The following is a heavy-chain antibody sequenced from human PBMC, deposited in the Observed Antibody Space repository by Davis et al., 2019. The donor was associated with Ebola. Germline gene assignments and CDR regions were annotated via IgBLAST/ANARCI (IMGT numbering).Heavy chain of an antibody. V-gene: IGHV1-46*01. CDR3: ARRGYYDILTGYSD. CDR2: INPSSGST. Sequence: ASVKVSCKASGYTFTSYYMHWVRQAPGQGLEWMGMINPSSGSTSYAQNFQGRVTMTRDTSTTTVYMELSSLRSEDTAVYYCARRGYYDILTGYSDWGQGTLVTVSS. D-gene: IGHD3-9*01. J-gene: IGHJ4*02. CDR1: GYTFTSYY.